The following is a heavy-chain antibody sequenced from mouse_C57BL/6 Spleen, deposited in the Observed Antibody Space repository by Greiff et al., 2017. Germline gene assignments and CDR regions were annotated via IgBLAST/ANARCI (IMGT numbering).Heavy chain of an antibody. CDR2: ILPGSGST. CDR3: ARGAYGNYPFDY. V-gene: IGHV1-9*01. D-gene: IGHD2-1*01. J-gene: IGHJ2*01. CDR1: GYTFTGYW. Sequence: VQLQQSGAELMKPGASVKLSCKATGYTFTGYWIEWVKQRPGHGLEWIGEILPGSGSTNYNEKFKGKATFTADTSSNTAYMPLSSLTTEDSAIYYCARGAYGNYPFDYWGQGTTLTVSS.